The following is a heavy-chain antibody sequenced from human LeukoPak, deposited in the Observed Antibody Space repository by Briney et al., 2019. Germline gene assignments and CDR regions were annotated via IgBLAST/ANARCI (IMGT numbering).Heavy chain of an antibody. CDR2: ISGSSGLT. J-gene: IGHJ4*02. V-gene: IGHV3-23*01. CDR1: GFTFSNHA. Sequence: GGSLRLSCAASGFTFSNHAMSWVRQAPGRGLEWVSAISGSSGLTYYADSVKGRFTISRDNAQNSLYLQMNGLRVEDTAVYYCTRRLDDWGQGTLVTVSS. CDR3: TRRLDD. D-gene: IGHD3-16*01.